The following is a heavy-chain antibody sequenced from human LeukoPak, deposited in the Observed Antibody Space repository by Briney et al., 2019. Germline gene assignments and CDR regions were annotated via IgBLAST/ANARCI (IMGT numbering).Heavy chain of an antibody. J-gene: IGHJ4*02. CDR2: INLVNGNT. V-gene: IGHV1-18*01. CDR1: GYTFTNYA. D-gene: IGHD5-18*01. CDR3: ARGSSYGFSMGY. Sequence: ASVKVSCKASGYTFTNYAMHWVRLAPGQRLQWMGWINLVNGNTNYAQKLQGRVAMTTDTSTTTAYMELRSLRSDDTAVYYCARGSSYGFSMGYWGQGTLVTVSS.